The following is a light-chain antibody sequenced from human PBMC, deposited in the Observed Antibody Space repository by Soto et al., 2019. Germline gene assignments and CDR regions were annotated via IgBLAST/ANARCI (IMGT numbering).Light chain of an antibody. J-gene: IGLJ2*01. Sequence: QSALTQPASVSGSPGQSITISCTGTSSDVGGYNYVSWYQQHPGKAPKLMIYDVSNRPSGVSNRFSGSKSGNTASLTISGLQAEDEPDYYCSSYTSSNVVFGGGTKVTVL. V-gene: IGLV2-14*01. CDR2: DVS. CDR1: SSDVGGYNY. CDR3: SSYTSSNVV.